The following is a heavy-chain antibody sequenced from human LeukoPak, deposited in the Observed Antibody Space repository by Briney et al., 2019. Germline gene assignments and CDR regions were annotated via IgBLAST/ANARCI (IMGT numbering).Heavy chain of an antibody. V-gene: IGHV4-4*07. J-gene: IGHJ4*02. CDR3: AKEGAAPGPDFDY. CDR1: GGSFSGYY. CDR2: IVPSGSV. Sequence: PSETLSLTCAVYGGSFSGYYWSWIRQPAGKGLEWIGRIVPSGSVNYNPSLKSRVTMSVDTSKNQFSLKLNSVTAADTALYYCAKEGAAPGPDFDYWGQGTLVIVSS. D-gene: IGHD6-13*01.